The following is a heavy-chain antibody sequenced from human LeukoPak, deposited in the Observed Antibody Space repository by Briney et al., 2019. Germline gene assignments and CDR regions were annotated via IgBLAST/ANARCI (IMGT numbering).Heavy chain of an antibody. V-gene: IGHV3-15*01. D-gene: IGHD6-19*01. Sequence: GGSLRLSCASSGFTFSNAWMSWVRQAPGKGLEWVGRIKSKTDGGTTDYAAPVKGRFTISRDDSKNTLYLQMNSLKTEDTAVYYCTTKSSGWDDAFDIWGQGTMVTVSS. J-gene: IGHJ3*02. CDR2: IKSKTDGGTT. CDR1: GFTFSNAW. CDR3: TTKSSGWDDAFDI.